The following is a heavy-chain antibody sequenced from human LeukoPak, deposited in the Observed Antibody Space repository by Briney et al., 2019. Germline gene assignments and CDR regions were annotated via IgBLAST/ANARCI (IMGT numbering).Heavy chain of an antibody. Sequence: ASVKVSCKASGYTFSNHGIGWVRQAPGQGLEWVGWISAHTGNTNYAQKVQGRVTMTTDTSTSTAYMELSRLRSDDTAVYYCAREVTMIVVVITTSPYYGMDVWGQGTTVTVSS. D-gene: IGHD3-22*01. CDR2: ISAHTGNT. CDR1: GYTFSNHG. J-gene: IGHJ6*02. CDR3: AREVTMIVVVITTSPYYGMDV. V-gene: IGHV1-18*01.